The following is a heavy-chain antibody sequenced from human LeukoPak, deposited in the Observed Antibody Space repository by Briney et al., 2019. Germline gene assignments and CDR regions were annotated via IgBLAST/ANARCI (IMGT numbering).Heavy chain of an antibody. CDR1: GGSISSSNW. V-gene: IGHV4-4*02. J-gene: IGHJ6*03. D-gene: IGHD5-24*01. CDR3: AAGDGYGRGVYYMDV. CDR2: IYHSGST. Sequence: SETLSLTCAVSGGSISSSNWWSWVRQPPGKGLECIGEIYHSGSTNYNPSLKSRVTISVDKSKNQFSLNLSSVTAADTAVYYCAAGDGYGRGVYYMDVWGKGTTVTISS.